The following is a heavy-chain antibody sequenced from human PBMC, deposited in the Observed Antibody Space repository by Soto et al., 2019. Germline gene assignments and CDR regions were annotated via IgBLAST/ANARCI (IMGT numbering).Heavy chain of an antibody. V-gene: IGHV4-39*01. CDR3: ARHGYYYYISGYGIYAFYI. Sequence: SETLSLTCTVSGGSISSSSYYWGWIRQPPGKGLEWIGSIYYSGSTYYNPSLKSRVTISVDTSKNQFSLKLSSVTAADTAVYYCARHGYYYYISGYGIYAFYIWGQGTMVPVSS. CDR2: IYYSGST. D-gene: IGHD3-22*01. CDR1: GGSISSSSYY. J-gene: IGHJ3*02.